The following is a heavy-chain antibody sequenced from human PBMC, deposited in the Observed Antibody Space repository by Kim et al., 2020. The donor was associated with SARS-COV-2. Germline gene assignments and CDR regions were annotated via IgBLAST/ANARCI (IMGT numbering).Heavy chain of an antibody. V-gene: IGHV3-21*01. CDR2: ISSSSSYI. D-gene: IGHD3-22*01. J-gene: IGHJ6*02. CDR1: GFTFSSYS. Sequence: GGSLRLSCAASGFTFSSYSMNWVRQAPGKGLEWVSSISSSSSYIYYADSVKGRFTISRDNAKNSLYLQMNSLRAEDTAVYYCARAFLTNYYDSSGSYGMDVWGQGTTVTVSS. CDR3: ARAFLTNYYDSSGSYGMDV.